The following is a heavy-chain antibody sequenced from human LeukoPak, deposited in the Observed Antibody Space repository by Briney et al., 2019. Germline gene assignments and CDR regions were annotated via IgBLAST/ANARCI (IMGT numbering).Heavy chain of an antibody. D-gene: IGHD6-13*01. CDR1: GFTSFSYE. CDR3: ARALPSSWYFFDY. J-gene: IGHJ4*02. V-gene: IGHV3-48*03. CDR2: ISSSTGTK. Sequence: PGGSLRLSCAASGFTSFSYEMYWVRQAPGKGLEWVSYISSSTGTKYYADSVKGRFTISRDNAKSSLYLQMNSLRVDDTAVYYCARALPSSWYFFDYWGQGALVTVSS.